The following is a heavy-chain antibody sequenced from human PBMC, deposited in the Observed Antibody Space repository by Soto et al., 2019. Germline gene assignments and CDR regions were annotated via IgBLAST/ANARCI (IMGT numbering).Heavy chain of an antibody. D-gene: IGHD2-2*01. V-gene: IGHV4-30-4*01. CDR3: ARYQKGPFDY. CDR2: IYYTGST. CDR1: GGSIISGDYY. J-gene: IGHJ4*02. Sequence: PSETLSLTCTVSGGSIISGDYYWIWIRQPPGKGLEWIGYIYYTGSTYYNPSLKSRLTISVDTSKNQFSLKLTSVTAADTAVYFCARYQKGPFDYWGQGTLVTVSS.